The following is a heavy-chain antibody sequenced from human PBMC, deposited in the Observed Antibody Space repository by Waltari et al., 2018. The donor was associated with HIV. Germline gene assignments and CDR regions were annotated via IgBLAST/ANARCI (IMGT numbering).Heavy chain of an antibody. D-gene: IGHD6-13*01. V-gene: IGHV4-34*01. Sequence: QVQLQQWGAGLLKPSETLSLTCAVYGGSFSGYYWSWIRQPPGKGLEWIGEINHSGSTNYNPSLKSRVTISVDTSKNQFSLKLSSVTAADTAVYYCADSPTLGYSSSSWGQGTLVTVSS. J-gene: IGHJ4*02. CDR2: INHSGST. CDR3: ADSPTLGYSSSS. CDR1: GGSFSGYY.